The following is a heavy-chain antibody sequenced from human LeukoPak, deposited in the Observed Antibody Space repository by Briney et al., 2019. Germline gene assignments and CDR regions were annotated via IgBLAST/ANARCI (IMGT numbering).Heavy chain of an antibody. J-gene: IGHJ4*02. V-gene: IGHV3-23*01. CDR1: GFTFSSYV. D-gene: IGHD3-22*01. CDR2: ISGGGGST. Sequence: GGSLGLSCAASGFTFSSYVMSWVRQAPGKGLEWVSIISGGGGSTFYADSVKGRYTISRDNSKSTLYLQMNSLRAEDTAIYYCAKENSSGYYYFDYWGQGTLVTVSS. CDR3: AKENSSGYYYFDY.